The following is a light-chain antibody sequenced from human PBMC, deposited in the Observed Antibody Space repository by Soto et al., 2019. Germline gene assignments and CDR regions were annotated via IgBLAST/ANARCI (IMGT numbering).Light chain of an antibody. CDR1: QSISSW. J-gene: IGKJ1*01. CDR2: KAS. V-gene: IGKV1-5*03. Sequence: DIQMTQSPSTLSASVGDRVTITCRASQSISSWLAWYQQKPVKAPKLLIYKASSLERGVPPRFSGSGSGTEFTLTISSLQPDDFAIYYCQQYSGYWTFGQGTKVEIK. CDR3: QQYSGYWT.